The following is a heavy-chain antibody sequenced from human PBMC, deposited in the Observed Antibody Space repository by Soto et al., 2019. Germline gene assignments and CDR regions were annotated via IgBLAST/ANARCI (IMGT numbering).Heavy chain of an antibody. D-gene: IGHD3-3*01. J-gene: IGHJ6*02. CDR3: AREEFLEWLSGGMDV. CDR1: GYTFTSYG. CDR2: ISAYNGNT. V-gene: IGHV1-18*01. Sequence: ASVKVSCKASGYTFTSYGISWVRQAPGQGLEWMGWISAYNGNTNYAQKLQGRVTMTTDTSTSTAYMELRSLRSDDTAVYYCAREEFLEWLSGGMDVWGQGTTVTVSS.